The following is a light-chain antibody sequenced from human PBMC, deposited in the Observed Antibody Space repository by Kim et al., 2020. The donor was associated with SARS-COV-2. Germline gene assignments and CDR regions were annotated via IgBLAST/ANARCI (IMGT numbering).Light chain of an antibody. Sequence: VSLGPTVRITCQGDSRRSYYATWYQQKPGQAPIVVIYGKNNRPSGIPDRFSGSSSGNTASLTITGTQAGDEADYYCNSRDSNDNVVFGGGTQLTVL. CDR2: GKN. CDR3: NSRDSNDNVV. J-gene: IGLJ2*01. V-gene: IGLV3-19*01. CDR1: SRRSYY.